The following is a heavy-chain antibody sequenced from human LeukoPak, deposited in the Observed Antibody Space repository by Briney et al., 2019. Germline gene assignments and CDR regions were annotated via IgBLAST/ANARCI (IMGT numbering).Heavy chain of an antibody. D-gene: IGHD3-10*01. Sequence: PSETLSLTCTVSGGSISSSSYYWGWIRQPPGKGLEWIGSIYYSGSTYYNPSLKSRVTISVDTSKNQFSLKLSSVTAADTAVYYCARGTYYGSGPLRYYFDYWGQGTLVTVSS. CDR2: IYYSGST. V-gene: IGHV4-39*07. CDR3: ARGTYYGSGPLRYYFDY. J-gene: IGHJ4*02. CDR1: GGSISSSSYY.